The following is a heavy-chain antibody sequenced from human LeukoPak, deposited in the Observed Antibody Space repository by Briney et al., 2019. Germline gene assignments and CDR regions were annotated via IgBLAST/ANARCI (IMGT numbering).Heavy chain of an antibody. CDR3: ARVDILSGSGGGNYYYYYGMDV. CDR2: IKEDGREK. D-gene: IGHD6-19*01. Sequence: GGSLRLSCATSGFTFSSSWMSWVRQAPGKGLECVANIKEDGREKYYVDSVKGRFTISRDNAKNSLYLQMNSLRAEDTAVYYCARVDILSGSGGGNYYYYYGMDVWGQGTTVTVSS. J-gene: IGHJ6*02. V-gene: IGHV3-7*03. CDR1: GFTFSSSW.